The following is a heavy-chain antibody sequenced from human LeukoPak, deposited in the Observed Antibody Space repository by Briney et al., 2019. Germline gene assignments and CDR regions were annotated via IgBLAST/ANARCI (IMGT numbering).Heavy chain of an antibody. CDR3: ARDITMVRGGYYYYYYMDV. D-gene: IGHD3-10*01. J-gene: IGHJ6*03. CDR2: IYTSGST. CDR1: GVSISSGSSY. Sequence: SETLSLTCTVSGVSISSGSSYWRWIRQPAGKGREWIARIYTSGSTNYNPSLKSRFTISVDTPKNQLSLKLSSVTAADKGVYHCARDITMVRGGYYYYYYMDVWGKGTPVTLSS. V-gene: IGHV4-61*02.